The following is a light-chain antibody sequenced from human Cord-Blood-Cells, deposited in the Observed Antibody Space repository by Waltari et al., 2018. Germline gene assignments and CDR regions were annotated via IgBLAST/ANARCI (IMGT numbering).Light chain of an antibody. J-gene: IGLJ2*01. CDR3: SSYTSSSTVV. CDR2: DVS. V-gene: IGLV2-14*01. Sequence: QSALTQPASVSGSPGQSITIPCTGTSSDVGGYNSVSWYQQHPVKAPKLMIYDVSNRPSGVSNRFSGSKSGNTASLTISGLQAEDEADYYCSSYTSSSTVVFGGGTKLTVL. CDR1: SSDVGGYNS.